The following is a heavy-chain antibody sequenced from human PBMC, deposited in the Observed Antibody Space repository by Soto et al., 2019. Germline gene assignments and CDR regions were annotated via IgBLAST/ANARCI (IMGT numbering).Heavy chain of an antibody. CDR1: GYTFTSYA. CDR2: INAGNGNT. J-gene: IGHJ5*02. Sequence: ASVKVSCKASGYTFTSYAMHWVRQAPGQRLEWMGWINAGNGNTKYSQKFQGRVTITRDTSASTAYMELSSLRSEDTAVYYCARDWGYSGYDWGMGDWFNPWGQGTLVTVSS. CDR3: ARDWGYSGYDWGMGDWFNP. V-gene: IGHV1-3*01. D-gene: IGHD5-12*01.